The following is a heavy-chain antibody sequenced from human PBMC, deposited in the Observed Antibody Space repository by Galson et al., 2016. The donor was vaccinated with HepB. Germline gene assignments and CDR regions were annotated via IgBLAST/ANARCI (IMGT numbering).Heavy chain of an antibody. D-gene: IGHD6-19*01. CDR3: ARADSRGSHYFDY. CDR1: GFTFSRFA. CDR2: IWYDGNNK. J-gene: IGHJ4*02. Sequence: SLRLSCAASGFTFSRFAMHWVRQAPGKGLEWVTLIWYDGNNKYYVDSVKGRFTISRDNSKNTLYLQMNSLRAEDTAVYYCARADSRGSHYFDYWGQGTLVTVSS. V-gene: IGHV3-33*01.